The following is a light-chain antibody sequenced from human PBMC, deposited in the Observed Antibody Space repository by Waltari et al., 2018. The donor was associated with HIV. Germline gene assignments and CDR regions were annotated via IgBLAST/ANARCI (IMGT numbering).Light chain of an antibody. V-gene: IGLV1-44*01. CDR3: SSWDDSLNGVWV. CDR2: RDH. Sequence: QSVLTQPPSASGTPGQRVTISCSGSDFNIGANTVNWYQQVPGMAPKLPIYRDHQRPSGVPDRFSGSKSGTSASLAISGLQSEDEANYYCSSWDDSLNGVWVFGGGTKVTVL. J-gene: IGLJ2*01. CDR1: DFNIGANT.